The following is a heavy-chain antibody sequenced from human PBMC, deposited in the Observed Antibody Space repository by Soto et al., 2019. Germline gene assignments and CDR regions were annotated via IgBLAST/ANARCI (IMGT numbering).Heavy chain of an antibody. CDR2: ISQSGNT. Sequence: SETLSLTCSIYSGSFSGYYWSWVRQPPGKGLEWIGEISQSGNTNYSPSLKSRVSISIDTSKKQFSLNLASVSAADTAVYYCARAPKVSGSSQTRPDFWGQGTLVTVSS. V-gene: IGHV4-34*01. CDR1: SGSFSGYY. CDR3: ARAPKVSGSSQTRPDF. J-gene: IGHJ4*02. D-gene: IGHD6-6*01.